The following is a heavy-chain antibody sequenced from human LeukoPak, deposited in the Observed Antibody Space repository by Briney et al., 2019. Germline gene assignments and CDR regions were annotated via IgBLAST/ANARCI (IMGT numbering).Heavy chain of an antibody. J-gene: IGHJ6*03. Sequence: GASVKVSCKASGYTFTSYGISWVRQAPGQGLEWMGWISAYNGNTNYAQKLQGRVTMTTDTSTSTAYMELRSLRSDDTAVYYCARLRGRKQLDYYYYIDVWGKGTTVTVSS. V-gene: IGHV1-18*01. CDR1: GYTFTSYG. D-gene: IGHD6-13*01. CDR2: ISAYNGNT. CDR3: ARLRGRKQLDYYYYIDV.